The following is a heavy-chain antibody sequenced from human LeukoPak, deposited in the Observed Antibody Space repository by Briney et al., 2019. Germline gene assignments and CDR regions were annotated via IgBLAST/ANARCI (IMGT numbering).Heavy chain of an antibody. Sequence: SETLSLTCTVSGVSISRYYWSWIRQPPGKGLEWIGYIYHSGSTYYNPSLKSRVTISVDRSKNQFSLKLSSVTAADTAVYYCASPIAAAGDFDYWGQGTLVTVSS. J-gene: IGHJ4*02. D-gene: IGHD6-13*01. CDR1: GVSISRYY. CDR2: IYHSGST. CDR3: ASPIAAAGDFDY. V-gene: IGHV4-59*12.